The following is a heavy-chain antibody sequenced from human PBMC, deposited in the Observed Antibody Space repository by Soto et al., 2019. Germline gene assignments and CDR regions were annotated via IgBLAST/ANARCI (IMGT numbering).Heavy chain of an antibody. J-gene: IGHJ4*02. CDR2: IYWDDDK. Sequence: QITLKESGPTLVKPTQTLALTCTFSGFSLSTSGVGVGWIRQPPGKALEWLALIYWDDDKRYSPSLKSRHTTPKDTPKHQVVLTMPNMDPVDTATYYCAHSLIPNWGSRGAFDYWGQGTLVTVSS. D-gene: IGHD7-27*01. CDR3: AHSLIPNWGSRGAFDY. V-gene: IGHV2-5*02. CDR1: GFSLSTSGVG.